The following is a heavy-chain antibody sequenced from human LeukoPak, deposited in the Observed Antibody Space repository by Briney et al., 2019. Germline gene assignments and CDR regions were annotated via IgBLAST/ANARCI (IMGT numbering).Heavy chain of an antibody. J-gene: IGHJ4*02. V-gene: IGHV3-30*02. CDR2: IRHDGDIT. Sequence: GGSLRLSCTASGYIFRSYGFHWVRQAPGKGLEWVAFIRHDGDITYYVDSVKGRFTISRDDSKNTLYLQMNGLGPEETAVYYCAKPASASDNDYWGPGILVIVSS. CDR1: GYIFRSYG. D-gene: IGHD2-21*02. CDR3: AKPASASDNDY.